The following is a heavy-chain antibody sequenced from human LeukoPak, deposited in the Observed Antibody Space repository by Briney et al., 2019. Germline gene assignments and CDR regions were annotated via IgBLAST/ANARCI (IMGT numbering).Heavy chain of an antibody. J-gene: IGHJ4*02. CDR2: ISGSGGHT. V-gene: IGHV3-23*01. CDR1: GFTFSSYW. CDR3: AKDRHSTSLVSFDY. Sequence: GSLRLSCAASGFTFSSYWMSWVRQAPGKGLEWVSNISGSGGHTYYADSVKGRFTISRDNSKNTLYLQINSLRAEDTAVYYCAKDRHSTSLVSFDYWGQGTLVTVSS. D-gene: IGHD6-13*01.